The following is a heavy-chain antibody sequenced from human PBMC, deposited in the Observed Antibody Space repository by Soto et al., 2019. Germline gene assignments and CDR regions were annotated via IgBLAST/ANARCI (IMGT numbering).Heavy chain of an antibody. J-gene: IGHJ6*02. CDR2: ISWNSGSI. V-gene: IGHV3-9*01. CDR3: AKDIAAAALYYYYGMDV. CDR1: GFTFDDYA. D-gene: IGHD6-13*01. Sequence: GGSLRLSCAASGFTFDDYAMHWVRQAPGKGLEWVSGISWNSGSIGYADSVKGRFTISRDNAKNSLYLQMNSLRAEDTALYYCAKDIAAAALYYYYGMDVWGQGTTVTVSS.